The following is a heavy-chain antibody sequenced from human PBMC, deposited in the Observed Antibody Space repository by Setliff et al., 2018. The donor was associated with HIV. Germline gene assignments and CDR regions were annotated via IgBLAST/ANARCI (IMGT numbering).Heavy chain of an antibody. CDR2: INAGNGNT. Sequence: ASVKVSCKASGYIFANYAMHWVRQAPGQRLEWMGWINAGNGNTKYSQNFQGRVTMSRDTSTNTVYMELSSLRSEDTAVYYCARDHIAARSVDYWGQGTLVTVSS. J-gene: IGHJ4*02. CDR1: GYIFANYA. CDR3: ARDHIAARSVDY. V-gene: IGHV1-3*01. D-gene: IGHD6-6*01.